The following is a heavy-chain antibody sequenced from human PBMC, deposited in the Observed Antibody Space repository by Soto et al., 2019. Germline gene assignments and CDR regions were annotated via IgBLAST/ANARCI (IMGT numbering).Heavy chain of an antibody. CDR2: INHSGTT. V-gene: IGHV4-34*01. CDR1: GGSVSGYF. J-gene: IGHJ4*02. D-gene: IGHD2-15*01. Sequence: SETLSLTCAVYGGSVSGYFWSWIRHPPGKGLEWIGEINHSGTTSYSPSLDSRVTTSVDTSKNQFSLRLSSVTAADTAIYYCARRYCSDSYCSYFDYWGRGTLVTVSS. CDR3: ARRYCSDSYCSYFDY.